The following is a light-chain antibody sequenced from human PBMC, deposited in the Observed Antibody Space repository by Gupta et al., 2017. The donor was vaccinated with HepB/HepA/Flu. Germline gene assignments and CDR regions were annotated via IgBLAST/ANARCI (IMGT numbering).Light chain of an antibody. J-gene: IGLJ1*01. CDR1: SSIIVNNY. V-gene: IGLV1-51*02. CDR3: GTWDSSLSAGGV. Sequence: QSVLTQPPSVSAAPGQKVTISCSGSSSIIVNNYVSWYQQLPGTAPKLLIYENNKRPSGIPDRFSGSKSGTSATLGITGLQTGDEADYYCGTWDSSLSAGGVFGTGTKVTVL. CDR2: ENN.